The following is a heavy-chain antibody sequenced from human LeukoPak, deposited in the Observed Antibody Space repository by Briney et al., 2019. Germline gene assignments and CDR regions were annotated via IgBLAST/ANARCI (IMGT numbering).Heavy chain of an antibody. Sequence: ASVKVSCKASGYTLTAYYIYWVRQAPGQGLEWMGRINPNSGGTDYAQNFQGRVAMTRDTSISTAYMELSRLRSDDTAVYYCARGYCSGGTCYLVENWLDPWGQGTLVTVSS. V-gene: IGHV1-2*06. CDR3: ARGYCSGGTCYLVENWLDP. CDR2: INPNSGGT. J-gene: IGHJ5*02. D-gene: IGHD2-15*01. CDR1: GYTLTAYY.